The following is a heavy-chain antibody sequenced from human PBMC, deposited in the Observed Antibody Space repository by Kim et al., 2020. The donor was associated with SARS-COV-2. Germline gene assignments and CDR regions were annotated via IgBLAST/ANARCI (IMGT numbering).Heavy chain of an antibody. J-gene: IGHJ6*03. CDR1: GFTFSSYW. V-gene: IGHV3-74*01. CDR2: INSDGSST. CDR3: ARARKLRFLEWQTPAYMDV. D-gene: IGHD3-3*01. Sequence: GESLRLSCAASGFTFSSYWMHWVRQAPGKGLVWVSRINSDGSSTSYADSVKGRFTISRDNAKNTLYLQMNSLRAEDTAVYYCARARKLRFLEWQTPAYMDVWGKGTTVIVSS.